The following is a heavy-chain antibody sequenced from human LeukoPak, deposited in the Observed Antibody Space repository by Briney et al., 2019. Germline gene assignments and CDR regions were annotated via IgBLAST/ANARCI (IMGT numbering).Heavy chain of an antibody. CDR3: ARDDGYDSSGNNWFDP. Sequence: ASVKVSCKASGYTFTSYGISWVRQAPGQGLEWMGWISAYNGNTNYAQKLQGRVTMTTDTSTSTAYMELRSLRSDDTAVYHCARDDGYDSSGNNWFDPWGQGTLVTVSS. CDR1: GYTFTSYG. D-gene: IGHD3-22*01. CDR2: ISAYNGNT. J-gene: IGHJ5*02. V-gene: IGHV1-18*01.